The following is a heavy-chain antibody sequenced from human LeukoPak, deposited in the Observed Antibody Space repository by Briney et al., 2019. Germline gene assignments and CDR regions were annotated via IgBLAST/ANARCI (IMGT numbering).Heavy chain of an antibody. CDR3: ARERDCSGGSCPFDY. V-gene: IGHV1-69*05. Sequence: SVKVSCKASGGTFSSYAISWVRQAPGQGLEWMARIIPIFGTANYAQKFQGRVTITTDESTSTAYMELSSLRSEDTAVYYCARERDCSGGSCPFDYWGQGTLVTVSS. J-gene: IGHJ4*02. CDR2: IIPIFGTA. D-gene: IGHD2-15*01. CDR1: GGTFSSYA.